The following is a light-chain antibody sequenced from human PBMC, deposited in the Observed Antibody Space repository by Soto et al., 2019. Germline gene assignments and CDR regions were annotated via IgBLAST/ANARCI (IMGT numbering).Light chain of an antibody. CDR2: EVS. J-gene: IGLJ1*01. V-gene: IGLV2-14*01. CDR1: SSDVGGYNY. CDR3: SSYTSSSIDYV. Sequence: QSALTQPASVSGSPGQSITISCTGTSSDVGGYNYVSWYQQHPGKAPKXMIYEVSNRPSGVSNRFSGSKXXNXXXXTISGLQAEDEADYYCSSYTSSSIDYVFGTGTKVTVL.